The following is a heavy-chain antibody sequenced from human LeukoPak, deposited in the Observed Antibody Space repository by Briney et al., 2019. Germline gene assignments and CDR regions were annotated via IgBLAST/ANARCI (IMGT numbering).Heavy chain of an antibody. D-gene: IGHD3-9*01. CDR3: ARETRLPHNDILINRRAFDI. V-gene: IGHV4-59*01. Sequence: SETLSLTCTVSGGSISSYYWSWIRQPPGKGLEWIGYIYYSGSTNYNPSLKSRVTISVDTSKNQFSLKLSSVTAADTAVYYCARETRLPHNDILINRRAFDIWGQGTILTVSS. J-gene: IGHJ3*02. CDR2: IYYSGST. CDR1: GGSISSYY.